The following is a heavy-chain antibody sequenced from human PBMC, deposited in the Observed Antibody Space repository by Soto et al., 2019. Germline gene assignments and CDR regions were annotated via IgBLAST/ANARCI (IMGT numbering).Heavy chain of an antibody. CDR1: GVTFSSAS. CDR2: IIPVSRTP. Sequence: QVQLVQSEAEVKKPGSSVKVSCKSSGVTFSSASISWVRQAPGQGLEWMGGIIPVSRTPTYAQKFQGRVTISADESTRTAYIEVSSLTSEDTAVYYCARGVASSAWGQGTLVTVSS. V-gene: IGHV1-69*01. CDR3: ARGVASSA. J-gene: IGHJ5*02. D-gene: IGHD5-12*01.